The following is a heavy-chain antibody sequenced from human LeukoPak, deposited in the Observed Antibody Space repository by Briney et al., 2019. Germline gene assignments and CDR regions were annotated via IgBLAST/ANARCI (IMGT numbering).Heavy chain of an antibody. V-gene: IGHV4-59*08. J-gene: IGHJ4*02. CDR3: ASARWLLYFDY. D-gene: IGHD5-24*01. Sequence: SETLSLTCTVSGGSISSYYWSWIRQPPGKGLEWIGYIYYRGSTNYNPSLKSRVTISVDTSKNQFSLKLSSVTAADTAVYYCASARWLLYFDYWGQGTLVTVSS. CDR2: IYYRGST. CDR1: GGSISSYY.